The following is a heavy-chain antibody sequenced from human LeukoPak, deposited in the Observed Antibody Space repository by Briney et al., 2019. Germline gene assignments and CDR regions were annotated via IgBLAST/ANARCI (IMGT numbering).Heavy chain of an antibody. CDR3: AREAYSSGWYSGYYYYYYMDV. Sequence: GGSLRLSCAASGFTFSSYEMNWVRQAPGKGLEWVSYISSSGSTIYYADSVKGRSTISRDNAKNSLYLQMNSLRAEDTAVYYCAREAYSSGWYSGYYYYYYMDVWGKGTTVTISS. J-gene: IGHJ6*03. V-gene: IGHV3-48*03. D-gene: IGHD6-19*01. CDR2: ISSSGSTI. CDR1: GFTFSSYE.